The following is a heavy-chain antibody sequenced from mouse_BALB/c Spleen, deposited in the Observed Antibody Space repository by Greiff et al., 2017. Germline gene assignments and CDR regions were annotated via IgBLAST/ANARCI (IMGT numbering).Heavy chain of an antibody. V-gene: IGHV3-2*02. CDR2: ISYSGST. CDR1: GYSITSDYA. Sequence: EVKLLESGPGLVKPSQSLSLTCTVTGYSITSDYAWNWIRQFPGNKLEWMGYISYSGSTSYNPSLKSRISITRDTSKNQFFLQLNSVTTEDTATYYCAISLIYYDYDPWFAYWGQGTLVTVSA. J-gene: IGHJ3*01. CDR3: AISLIYYDYDPWFAY. D-gene: IGHD2-4*01.